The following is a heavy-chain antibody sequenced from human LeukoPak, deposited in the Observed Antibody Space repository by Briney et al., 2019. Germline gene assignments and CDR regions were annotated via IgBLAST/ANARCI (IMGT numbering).Heavy chain of an antibody. CDR3: AKQPDSSGFPSFFDY. Sequence: GGSLRLSCAASGFTFSNYAMTWVRQAPGKGLEWVSSLSDSGGSTYYADSVKGRFTIPRDNSKNTLFLQMNSLRAEDTAVYYCAKQPDSSGFPSFFDYWGQGTLVTVSS. CDR2: LSDSGGST. CDR1: GFTFSNYA. V-gene: IGHV3-23*01. D-gene: IGHD3-22*01. J-gene: IGHJ4*02.